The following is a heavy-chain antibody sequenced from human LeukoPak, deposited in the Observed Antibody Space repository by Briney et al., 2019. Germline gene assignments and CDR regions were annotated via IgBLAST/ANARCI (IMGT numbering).Heavy chain of an antibody. CDR1: GDSVSSNSVT. V-gene: IGHV6-1*01. J-gene: IGHJ5*02. CDR2: TYYRSTWYN. CDR3: ARRLTQYDCFDP. Sequence: SQTLSLTCAISGDSVSSNSVTWKWIRQSPSRGVEWLVRTYYRSTWYNDYAVSGRGRITVNPDTSKNQFSLHLNSVTPEDTAVYYCARRLTQYDCFDPWGQGILVTVSS. D-gene: IGHD2-2*01.